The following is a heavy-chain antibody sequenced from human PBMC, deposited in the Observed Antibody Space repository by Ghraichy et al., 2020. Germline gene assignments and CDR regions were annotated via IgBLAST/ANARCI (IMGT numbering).Heavy chain of an antibody. CDR1: GGSISSYY. Sequence: SETLSLTCTVSGGSISSYYWSWIRQPAGKGLEWIGRIYTSGSTNYNPSLKSRVTMSVDTSKNQFSLKLSSVTAADTAVYYCARTPPEWELPLENAFDIWGQGTMVTVSS. V-gene: IGHV4-4*07. CDR2: IYTSGST. CDR3: ARTPPEWELPLENAFDI. D-gene: IGHD1-26*01. J-gene: IGHJ3*02.